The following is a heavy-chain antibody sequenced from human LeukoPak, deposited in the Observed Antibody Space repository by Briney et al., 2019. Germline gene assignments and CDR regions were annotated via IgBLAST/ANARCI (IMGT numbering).Heavy chain of an antibody. J-gene: IGHJ5*02. V-gene: IGHV4-4*07. CDR1: GGSISSYY. CDR2: IYTSGST. CDR3: ARDLKLTPYSSPSPGWFDP. D-gene: IGHD6-6*01. Sequence: SETLSLTCTVSGGSISSYYWSWIRQPAGKGLEWIGRIYTSGSTNYNPSLKSRVTTSVDTSKNQFSLKLSSVTAADTAVYYCARDLKLTPYSSPSPGWFDPWGQGTLVTVSS.